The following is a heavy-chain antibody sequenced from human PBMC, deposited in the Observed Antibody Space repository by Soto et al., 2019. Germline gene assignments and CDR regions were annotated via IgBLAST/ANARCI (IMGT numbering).Heavy chain of an antibody. V-gene: IGHV3-30*18. D-gene: IGHD6-13*01. Sequence: GGSLRLSCAASGFTFSSYGMHWVRQAPGKGLEWVAVISYDGSNKYYADSVKGRFTISRDNSKNTLYLQMNSLRAEDTAVYYCAKDRPGYSSSWAHDWGQGSLVTV. CDR2: ISYDGSNK. J-gene: IGHJ4*02. CDR1: GFTFSSYG. CDR3: AKDRPGYSSSWAHD.